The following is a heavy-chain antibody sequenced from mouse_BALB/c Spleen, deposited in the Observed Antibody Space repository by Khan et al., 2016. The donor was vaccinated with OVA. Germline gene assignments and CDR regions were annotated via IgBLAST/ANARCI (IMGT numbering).Heavy chain of an antibody. D-gene: IGHD2-14*01. J-gene: IGHJ4*01. CDR3: ARSTDEYAHYAMDY. CDR1: GFSLTGYG. CDR2: IWGDGST. V-gene: IGHV2-6-7*01. Sequence: VQLKESGPGLVAPSQSLSITCTVSGFSLTGYGVNWVRQPPGKGLVWLGMIWGDGSTDYNSALNSRLSISKDNSKSQVFLKMNSLQTDDAARYYCARSTDEYAHYAMDYWGQGTSVTVSS.